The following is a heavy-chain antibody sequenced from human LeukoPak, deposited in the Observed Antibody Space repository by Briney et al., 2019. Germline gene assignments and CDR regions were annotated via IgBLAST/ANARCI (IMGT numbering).Heavy chain of an antibody. J-gene: IGHJ4*02. CDR1: GFTVSSNY. CDR3: ARGSGVQVWSSLDY. D-gene: IGHD5-18*01. Sequence: GGSLRLSCAASGFTVSSNYMSWVRQAPGKGLEWVSSISSSGSYIYYADSVKGRFTISRDNAKNSLYLQMNSLRAEDTAVYYCARGSGVQVWSSLDYWGQGTLVTVSS. CDR2: ISSSGSYI. V-gene: IGHV3-21*01.